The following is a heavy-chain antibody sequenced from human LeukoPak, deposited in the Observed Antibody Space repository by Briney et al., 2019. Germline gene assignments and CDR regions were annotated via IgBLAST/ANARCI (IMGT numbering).Heavy chain of an antibody. CDR1: GFTFSSYA. CDR2: ISGSGGST. D-gene: IGHD3-3*01. V-gene: IGHV3-23*01. J-gene: IGHJ3*02. CDR3: AKVPVFSLTISEVVTDDAFDI. Sequence: GGSLRLSCAAPGFTFSSYAMSWVCQAPGKGLEWVSAISGSGGSTYYADSVKGRFTISRDNSKNTLYLQMNSLRAEDTAVYYCAKVPVFSLTISEVVTDDAFDIWGQGTIVTVSS.